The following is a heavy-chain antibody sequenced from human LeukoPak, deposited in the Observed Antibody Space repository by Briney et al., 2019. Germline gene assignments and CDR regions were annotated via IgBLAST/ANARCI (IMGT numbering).Heavy chain of an antibody. CDR1: GYTFTSYG. CDR3: AREQWLQLDRNALWFDP. D-gene: IGHD5-24*01. CDR2: ISAYNGNT. Sequence: GASVKVSCKASGYTFTSYGISWVRQAPGQGLEWMGWISAYNGNTNYAQKLQGRVTMTTDTSTSTAYMELRSLRSDDTAVYYCAREQWLQLDRNALWFDPWGQGTLVTVSS. J-gene: IGHJ5*02. V-gene: IGHV1-18*04.